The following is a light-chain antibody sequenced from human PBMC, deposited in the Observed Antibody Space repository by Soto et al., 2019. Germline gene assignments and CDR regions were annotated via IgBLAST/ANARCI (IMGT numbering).Light chain of an antibody. J-gene: IGKJ1*01. CDR2: KTS. CDR3: QHWHDYYCT. V-gene: IGKV1-5*03. Sequence: DIHMTQSPSTLSASVGDRVTITCRASQSISIWLAWDQQKPGKAPNLLIYKTSSLETGVPSRFSGSGSGTEFTLTISILQPDDFATYYFQHWHDYYCTFGKGTKVEVK. CDR1: QSISIW.